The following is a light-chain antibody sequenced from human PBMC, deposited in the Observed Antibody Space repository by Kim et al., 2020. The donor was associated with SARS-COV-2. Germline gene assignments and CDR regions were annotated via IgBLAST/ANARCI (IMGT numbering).Light chain of an antibody. Sequence: LSPGERAPLPCRASQSIRSNSLAWYQQNPGQAPRLLIYGASSRAIGIPDRFSGSGSGTDFSLTISRLEPEDFAVYYCQQYGGSLYSFGQGTKLEI. CDR3: QQYGGSLYS. CDR1: QSIRSNS. V-gene: IGKV3-20*01. CDR2: GAS. J-gene: IGKJ2*03.